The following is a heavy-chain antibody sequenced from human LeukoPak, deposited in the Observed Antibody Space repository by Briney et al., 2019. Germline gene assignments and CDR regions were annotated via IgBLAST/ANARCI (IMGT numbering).Heavy chain of an antibody. J-gene: IGHJ6*02. Sequence: GGSLRLSCAASGFTFSSYRMSWVRQAPGKGLEWVANIKQDGSEKYYVDSVKGRFTISRDNAKNSLYPQMNSLRAEDTAVYYCARISLYYYGMDVWGQGTTVTVSS. V-gene: IGHV3-7*01. CDR3: ARISLYYYGMDV. CDR1: GFTFSSYR. CDR2: IKQDGSEK.